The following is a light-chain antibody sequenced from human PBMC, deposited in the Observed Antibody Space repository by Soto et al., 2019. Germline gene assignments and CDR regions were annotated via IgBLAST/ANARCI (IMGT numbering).Light chain of an antibody. CDR3: AAWDDSLNGVV. CDR1: SSNIGSYT. Sequence: QSVLTQPPSASGTPGQRVTISCSGSSSNIGSYTVNSYQQLPGTAPKLLIYNNNQRPSAVPDRFSGSKSGTSVSLAISGLRSEDEADYYCAAWDDSLNGVVFGGGTKLTVL. J-gene: IGLJ2*01. V-gene: IGLV1-44*01. CDR2: NNN.